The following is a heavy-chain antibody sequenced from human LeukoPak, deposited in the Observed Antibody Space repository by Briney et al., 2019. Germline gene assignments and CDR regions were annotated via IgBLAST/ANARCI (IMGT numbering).Heavy chain of an antibody. D-gene: IGHD5-24*01. J-gene: IGHJ4*02. V-gene: IGHV1-69*04. CDR3: ARPVRDGYNYYFDY. CDR2: IIPILGIA. Sequence: ASVKVSCKASRGTFSSYAISWVRQAPGQGLEWMGRIIPILGIANYAQKFQGRVTITADKSTSTAYMELSSLRSEDTAVYYCARPVRDGYNYYFDYWGQGTLVTVSS. CDR1: RGTFSSYA.